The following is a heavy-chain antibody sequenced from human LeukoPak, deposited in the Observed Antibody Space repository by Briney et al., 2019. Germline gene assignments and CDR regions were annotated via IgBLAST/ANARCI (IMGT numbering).Heavy chain of an antibody. CDR2: INPNSGGT. CDR3: ARQRWGIAGAGTSPNWFDH. D-gene: IGHD6-13*01. J-gene: IGHJ5*02. V-gene: IGHV1-2*06. Sequence: ASVQVSCKASGYTFTGYYMHWVRQAPGQGLEWMGRINPNSGGTNYAQKFQGRVTMTRDTSISTAYMELSRLRSDDTAVYYCARQRWGIAGAGTSPNWFDHWGQGTLVTVSS. CDR1: GYTFTGYY.